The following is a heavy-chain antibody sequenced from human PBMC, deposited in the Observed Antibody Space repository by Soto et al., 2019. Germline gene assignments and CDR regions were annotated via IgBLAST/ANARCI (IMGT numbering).Heavy chain of an antibody. Sequence: GGSLRLSCAASGFTLSSYAMSWVRQAPGEGLEWVSSITDSGGDAKYADSVRGRFTISRDNSKNTLYLQMSSLRAEDSAVYYCARGSTDSYPGSRIFDFWGRGTLVTVSS. J-gene: IGHJ4*02. CDR1: GFTLSSYA. D-gene: IGHD3-10*01. CDR3: ARGSTDSYPGSRIFDF. V-gene: IGHV3-23*01. CDR2: ITDSGGDA.